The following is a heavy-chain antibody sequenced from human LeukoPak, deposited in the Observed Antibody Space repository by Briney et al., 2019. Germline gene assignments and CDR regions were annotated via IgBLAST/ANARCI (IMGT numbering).Heavy chain of an antibody. V-gene: IGHV3-48*04. CDR1: GFTFSSYS. J-gene: IGHJ4*02. CDR3: ARDANTAMVLRGDY. CDR2: ISSSSTI. Sequence: PGGSLRLSCAASGFTFSSYSMNWVRQAPGKGLEWVSYISSSSTIYYADSVKGRFTISRDNAKNSLYLQMNSLRAEDTAVYYCARDANTAMVLRGDYWGQGTLVTVSS. D-gene: IGHD5-18*01.